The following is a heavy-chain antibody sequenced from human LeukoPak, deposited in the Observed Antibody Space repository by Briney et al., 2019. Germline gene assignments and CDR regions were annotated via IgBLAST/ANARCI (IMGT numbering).Heavy chain of an antibody. CDR1: GFTFSSYG. CDR3: AKVSPGYSSGFDY. D-gene: IGHD6-19*01. CDR2: IWYDGSNK. V-gene: IGHV3-33*06. J-gene: IGHJ4*02. Sequence: GWSLRFSCAASGFTFSSYGMHWVRQAPGKGLHGAAVIWYDGSNKYYADSVKGRFTISRDNSKNTLYLQMNSLRAEDTAVYYCAKVSPGYSSGFDYWGQGTLVTVSS.